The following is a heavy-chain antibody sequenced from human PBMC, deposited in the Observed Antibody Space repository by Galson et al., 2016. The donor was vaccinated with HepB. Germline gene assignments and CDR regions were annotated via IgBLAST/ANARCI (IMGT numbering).Heavy chain of an antibody. Sequence: SLRLSCAASGFTFSSYAMHWARQAPGKGLEYVSAISSNGGSTYYADSVKGRFTISRDNSKNTLYLQMNSLRAEDTAVYYCAKIGQRTPHPDYWGQGTLVTVSS. D-gene: IGHD2/OR15-2a*01. CDR2: ISSNGGST. J-gene: IGHJ4*02. V-gene: IGHV3-64*04. CDR3: AKIGQRTPHPDY. CDR1: GFTFSSYA.